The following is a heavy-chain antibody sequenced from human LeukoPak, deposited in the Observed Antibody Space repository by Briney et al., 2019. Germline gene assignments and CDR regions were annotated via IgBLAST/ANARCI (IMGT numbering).Heavy chain of an antibody. Sequence: GASVKVSCKASGYTSTSYGISWVRQAPGQGLEWMGWISAYNGNTNYAQKLQGRVTMTTDTSTSTAYMELRSLRSDDTAVYYCARDLSVGATFKPDIWFDPWGQGTPVTVSS. D-gene: IGHD1-26*01. CDR2: ISAYNGNT. V-gene: IGHV1-18*01. CDR3: ARDLSVGATFKPDIWFDP. CDR1: GYTSTSYG. J-gene: IGHJ5*02.